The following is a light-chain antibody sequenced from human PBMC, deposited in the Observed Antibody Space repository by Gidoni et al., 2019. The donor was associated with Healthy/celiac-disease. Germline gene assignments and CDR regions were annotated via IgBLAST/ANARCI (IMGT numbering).Light chain of an antibody. Sequence: QSVLTQPPQASGTPGPRVTISCSGSSSNIGSNYVYWYQQLPGTAPKLLIYRNNQRPSGVPDRFSGSKSGTSASLAISGLRSEDEADYYCAAWDDSLSGWVFGGGTKLTVL. V-gene: IGLV1-47*01. CDR1: SSNIGSNY. CDR3: AAWDDSLSGWV. J-gene: IGLJ3*02. CDR2: RNN.